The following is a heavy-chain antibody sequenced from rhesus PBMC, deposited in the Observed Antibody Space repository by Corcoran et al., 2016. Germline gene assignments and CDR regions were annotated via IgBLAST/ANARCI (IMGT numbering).Heavy chain of an antibody. Sequence: QVQLQESGPGLVKPSETLSLTCAVSGGSYNNYWWSWNRQPPGKGLEWVGEIDGYTGNTNHNPSLKSRVTISKDAPTNQFSLQLSSLTDADTAIYYCARSSGWAFDYWGQGVLVTVSS. CDR1: GGSYNNYW. CDR3: ARSSGWAFDY. J-gene: IGHJ4*01. D-gene: IGHD6-31*01. CDR2: IDGYTGNT. V-gene: IGHV4-80*01.